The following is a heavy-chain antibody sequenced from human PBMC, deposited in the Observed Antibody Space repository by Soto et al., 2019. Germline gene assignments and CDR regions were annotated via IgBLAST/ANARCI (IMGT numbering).Heavy chain of an antibody. V-gene: IGHV1-18*01. D-gene: IGHD3-10*01. CDR3: AGDGFRWFGESPFDY. CDR1: GYTFTSYG. CDR2: ISAYNGNT. Sequence: ASVKVSCKASGYTFTSYGISWVRQAPGQGLEWMGWISAYNGNTNYAQKLQGRVTMTTDTSTSTAYMELRSLRSDDTAVYYCAGDGFRWFGESPFDYWGQGTLVTVSS. J-gene: IGHJ4*02.